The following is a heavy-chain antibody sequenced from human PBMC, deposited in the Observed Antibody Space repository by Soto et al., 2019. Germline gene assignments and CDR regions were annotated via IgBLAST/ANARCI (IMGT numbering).Heavy chain of an antibody. CDR3: AREGGQYGGAFDV. D-gene: IGHD1-26*01. J-gene: IGHJ3*01. CDR2: VWYDGSGE. CDR1: GFAFSNHV. Sequence: QVQLVESGGGVVQPGRSLRLSCAASGFAFSNHVMHWVRQTPGKGLEWVAAVWYDGSGEYYPDSVKGRFTISRDNSKNTMYLQMNSLRAEDTAVYYCAREGGQYGGAFDVWGQGTMVTVSS. V-gene: IGHV3-33*01.